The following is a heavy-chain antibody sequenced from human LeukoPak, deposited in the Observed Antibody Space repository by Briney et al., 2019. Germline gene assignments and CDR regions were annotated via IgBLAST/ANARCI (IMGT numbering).Heavy chain of an antibody. Sequence: SETLSLTCAVYGGSFSGYYWSWIRQPPGKGLEWIGEINHSGSTNYNPSLKSRVTISVDTSKNQFSLRLSSVTAADTAVYYCARGGIPGAFDIWGQGTMVTVSS. CDR2: INHSGST. D-gene: IGHD5-18*01. CDR1: GGSFSGYY. V-gene: IGHV4-34*01. J-gene: IGHJ3*02. CDR3: ARGGIPGAFDI.